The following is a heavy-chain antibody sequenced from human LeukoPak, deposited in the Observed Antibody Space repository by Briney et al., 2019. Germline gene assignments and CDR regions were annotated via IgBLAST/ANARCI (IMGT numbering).Heavy chain of an antibody. J-gene: IGHJ3*02. V-gene: IGHV1-46*01. Sequence: ASVKVSCKASGYTFTSYYMHWVRQAPGQGLEWMGIINPSGGSTSYAQKFQGRVTMTRDMSTSTVYMELSSLRSEDTAVYYCARVGSSRDDAFDIWGQGTMVTVTS. CDR3: ARVGSSRDDAFDI. CDR2: INPSGGST. D-gene: IGHD6-13*01. CDR1: GYTFTSYY.